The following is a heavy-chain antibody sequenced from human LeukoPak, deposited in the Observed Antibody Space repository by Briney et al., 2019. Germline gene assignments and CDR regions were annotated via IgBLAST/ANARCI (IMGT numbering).Heavy chain of an antibody. CDR2: ISSSGSTI. V-gene: IGHV3-48*04. CDR3: ARDTEKTYSSGWYEAIDY. CDR1: GFTFSSYA. Sequence: GGSLRLSCAASGFTFSSYAMSWVRQAPGKGLEWVSAISSSGSTIYYADSVKGRFTISRDNAKHSLYLQMNSLRAEDTAVYYCARDTEKTYSSGWYEAIDYWGQGTLVTVSS. J-gene: IGHJ4*02. D-gene: IGHD6-19*01.